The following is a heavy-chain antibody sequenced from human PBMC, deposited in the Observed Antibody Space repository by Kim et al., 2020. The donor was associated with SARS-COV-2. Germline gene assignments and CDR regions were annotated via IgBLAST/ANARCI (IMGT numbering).Heavy chain of an antibody. Sequence: SETLSLTCTVSGGSISSYYWSWIRQPPGKGLEWIGYIYYSGSTNYNPSLKSRVTISVDTSKNQFSLKLSSVTAADTAVYYCARWVVVPAGELKYYYYGMDVWGQGTTVTVSS. CDR1: GGSISSYY. CDR2: IYYSGST. V-gene: IGHV4-59*13. J-gene: IGHJ6*02. CDR3: ARWVVVPAGELKYYYYGMDV. D-gene: IGHD2-2*01.